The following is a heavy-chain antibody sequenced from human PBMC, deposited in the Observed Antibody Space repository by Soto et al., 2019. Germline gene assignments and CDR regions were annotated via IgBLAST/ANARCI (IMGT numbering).Heavy chain of an antibody. D-gene: IGHD3-22*01. V-gene: IGHV1-58*01. CDR2: IVVGSGNT. Sequence: SVKVSCKASGFTFTSSAVQWVRQARGQRLEWIGWIVVGSGNTNYAQKFQERVIITRDMSTSTAYMELSSLRSEDTAVYYCAVGGNYYDSSGYDYWGQGTLVTVSS. CDR1: GFTFTSSA. J-gene: IGHJ4*02. CDR3: AVGGNYYDSSGYDY.